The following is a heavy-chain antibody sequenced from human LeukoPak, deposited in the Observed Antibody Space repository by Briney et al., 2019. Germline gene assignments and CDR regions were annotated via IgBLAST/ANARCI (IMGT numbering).Heavy chain of an antibody. CDR2: TYYRSTWYI. J-gene: IGHJ3*02. CDR1: GVSVSSDNDA. CDR3: ARTTVVATSIDKYDVFDT. V-gene: IGHV6-1*01. D-gene: IGHD2-21*02. Sequence: SRTLSLTSAISGVSVSSDNDAWNWVRQSPSRGLEWLGRTYYRSTWYIDYALSVKSQMTLSPNTSKNQFSLQLNSVTPEDTAVYFCARTTVVATSIDKYDVFDTWGQGAMVTVSS.